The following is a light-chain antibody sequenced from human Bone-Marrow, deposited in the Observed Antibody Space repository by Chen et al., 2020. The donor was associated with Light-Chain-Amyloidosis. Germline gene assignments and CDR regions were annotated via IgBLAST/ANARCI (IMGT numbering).Light chain of an antibody. CDR1: QSISVW. V-gene: IGKV1-5*03. Sequence: DIQMTQSPSIVSASVGDTVSITCRASQSISVWLAWYQQKPGKAPKLLIYKASTLESGVPSSFSGSGSGTDFTLTSSSLQPDDFATYYCQQYNSYPRTFGRGTEVEIK. CDR3: QQYNSYPRT. J-gene: IGKJ1*01. CDR2: KAS.